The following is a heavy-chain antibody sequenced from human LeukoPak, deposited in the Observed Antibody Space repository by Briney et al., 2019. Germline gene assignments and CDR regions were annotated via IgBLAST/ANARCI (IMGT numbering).Heavy chain of an antibody. D-gene: IGHD3-3*01. CDR1: GFTFSTYT. Sequence: PGGSLRLYCAASGFTFSTYTMNWVRQAPGKGLEWVSSISSSGSYIYYADSVKGRFTNSRDNAKNSLYLQMNSLRAADTAVYYCAGRVLRFLEWYNYWGQGTLVTVSS. CDR3: AGRVLRFLEWYNY. J-gene: IGHJ4*02. V-gene: IGHV3-21*01. CDR2: ISSSGSYI.